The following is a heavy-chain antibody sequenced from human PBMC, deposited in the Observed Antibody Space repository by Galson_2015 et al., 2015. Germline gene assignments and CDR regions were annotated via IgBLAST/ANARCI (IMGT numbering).Heavy chain of an antibody. D-gene: IGHD3-10*01. CDR3: AKDSRGAHRHYYYYGMDV. J-gene: IGHJ6*02. CDR1: GFTFSSYG. Sequence: SLRLSCAASGFTFSSYGMHWVRQAPGKGLEWVAVISYDGSNKYYADSVKGRFTISRDNSKNTLYLQMNSLRAEDTAVYYCAKDSRGAHRHYYYYGMDVWGQGTTVTVSS. CDR2: ISYDGSNK. V-gene: IGHV3-30*18.